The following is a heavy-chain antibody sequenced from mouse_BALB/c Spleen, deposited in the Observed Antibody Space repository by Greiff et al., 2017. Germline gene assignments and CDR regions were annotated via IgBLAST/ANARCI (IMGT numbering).Heavy chain of an antibody. J-gene: IGHJ3*01. V-gene: IGHV1-87*01. CDR1: GYTFTSYW. D-gene: IGHD1-2*01. CDR3: AYYGSRFAY. CDR2: IYPGDGDT. Sequence: QVQLKESGAELARPGASVKLSCKASGYTFTSYWMQWVKQRPGQGLEWIGAIYPGDGDTRYTQKFKGKATLTADKSSSTAYMQLSSLASEDSAVYYCAYYGSRFAYWGQGTLVTVSA.